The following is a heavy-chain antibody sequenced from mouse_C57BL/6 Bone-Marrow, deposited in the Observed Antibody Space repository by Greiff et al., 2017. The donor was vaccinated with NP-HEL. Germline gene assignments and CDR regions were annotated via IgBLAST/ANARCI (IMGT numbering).Heavy chain of an antibody. CDR1: GYAFSSSW. D-gene: IGHD3-2*02. CDR3: ARRSAQATYWYFDV. CDR2: IYPGAGDT. Sequence: QVHVKQSGPELVKPGASVKISCKASGYAFSSSWMNWVKQRPGKGLEWIGRIYPGAGDTNYNGKFKGKATLTADKSSSTAYMQLSSLTSEDSAVYFCARRSAQATYWYFDVWGTGTTVTVSS. V-gene: IGHV1-82*01. J-gene: IGHJ1*03.